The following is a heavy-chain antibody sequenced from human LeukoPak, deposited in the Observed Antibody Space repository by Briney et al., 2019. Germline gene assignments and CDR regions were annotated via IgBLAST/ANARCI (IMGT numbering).Heavy chain of an antibody. CDR2: MYYIGST. J-gene: IGHJ5*02. CDR1: GGSISSSTYY. Sequence: SETLSLTCTVSGGSISSSTYYWGWIRQPPGKGLEWIASMYYIGSTYYNPSLKSRVTISVDTSKNQFSLKLSSVTAADTAVYYCARHSTYYDFWSGANWFDPWGQGTLVTVSS. D-gene: IGHD3-3*01. CDR3: ARHSTYYDFWSGANWFDP. V-gene: IGHV4-39*07.